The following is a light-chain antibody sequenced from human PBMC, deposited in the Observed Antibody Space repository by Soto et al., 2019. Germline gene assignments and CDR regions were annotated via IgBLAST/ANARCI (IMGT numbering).Light chain of an antibody. CDR3: QQYKILTPIT. CDR2: GAS. J-gene: IGKJ3*01. Sequence: DIQMTQSPSSLSASVGDRVTITCQASQDISSSLNWYQQRPGKAPKLLIYGASTLEEGVPSTFRGSGSGTHFTFTISRLRPEDVATYYCQQYKILTPITFGPGTKVEIK. V-gene: IGKV1-33*01. CDR1: QDISSS.